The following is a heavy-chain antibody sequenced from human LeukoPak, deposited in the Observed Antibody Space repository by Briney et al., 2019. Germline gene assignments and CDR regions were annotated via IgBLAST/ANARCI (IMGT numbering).Heavy chain of an antibody. J-gene: IGHJ4*02. CDR1: GGSISSSSSY. V-gene: IGHV4-39*01. CDR3: ARHGIVTAENLIDY. CDR2: IYYSGST. Sequence: SETLSLTCTVSGGSISSSSSYWGWIRQPPGKGLEWIGSIYYSGSTYYNPSLKSRVTISVDTSKNQFSLKLSSVTAADTAVYYCARHGIVTAENLIDYWGQGTLVTVSS. D-gene: IGHD2-21*02.